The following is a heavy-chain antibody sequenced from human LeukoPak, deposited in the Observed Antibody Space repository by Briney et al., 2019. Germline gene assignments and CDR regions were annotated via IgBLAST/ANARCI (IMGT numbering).Heavy chain of an antibody. V-gene: IGHV3-21*01. J-gene: IGHJ6*02. D-gene: IGHD6-13*01. CDR1: GFTFSSYS. CDR2: IIGSSSCI. CDR3: ARDEDSSSWYSPSRYYYGMDV. Sequence: GGSLRPSCAASGFTFSSYSMNWVRQAPGKGLEWVSSIIGSSSCIYYADSVKGRFTISRDNAKNSLYLQMNSLRAEDTAVYYCARDEDSSSWYSPSRYYYGMDVWGQGTTVTVSS.